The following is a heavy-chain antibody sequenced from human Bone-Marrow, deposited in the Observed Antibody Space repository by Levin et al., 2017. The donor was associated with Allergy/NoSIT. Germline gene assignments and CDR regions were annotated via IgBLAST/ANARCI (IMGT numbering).Heavy chain of an antibody. CDR2: IYYTGNT. D-gene: IGHD6-6*01. V-gene: IGHV4-39*07. Sequence: SQTLSLTCTVSGGSISSSTHYWGWMRQPPGEGLEWIGSIYYTGNTYYKPSLKSRVTISVDTSKNLFSLKLSSVTAADTAVYYCAREYSGSSLFDPWGQGTLVTVSS. J-gene: IGHJ5*02. CDR1: GGSISSSTHY. CDR3: AREYSGSSLFDP.